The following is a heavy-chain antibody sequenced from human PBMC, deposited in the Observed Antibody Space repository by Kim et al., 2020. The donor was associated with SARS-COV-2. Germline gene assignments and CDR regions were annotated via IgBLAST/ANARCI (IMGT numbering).Heavy chain of an antibody. CDR3: ARADSGNYYYGMDV. V-gene: IGHV3-33*01. Sequence: YADAVRGRFTISRDNSRNTQYLQMNSLRAEDTALYYCARADSGNYYYGMDVWGQGTTVTVSS. D-gene: IGHD1-26*01. J-gene: IGHJ6*02.